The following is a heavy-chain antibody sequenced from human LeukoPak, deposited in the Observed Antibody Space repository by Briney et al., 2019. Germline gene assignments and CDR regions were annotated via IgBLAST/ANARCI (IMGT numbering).Heavy chain of an antibody. D-gene: IGHD6-19*01. CDR2: ISSSSSYI. J-gene: IGHJ4*02. CDR3: ARSISSGWYLNEYYFDY. Sequence: GGSLRLSCAASGFTFSSYSMNWVRQAPGKGLEWVSSISSSSSYIYYADSVKGRFTISRDNAKNSLYLQMNSLRAEDTAVYYCARSISSGWYLNEYYFDYWGQGTLVTVSS. CDR1: GFTFSSYS. V-gene: IGHV3-21*01.